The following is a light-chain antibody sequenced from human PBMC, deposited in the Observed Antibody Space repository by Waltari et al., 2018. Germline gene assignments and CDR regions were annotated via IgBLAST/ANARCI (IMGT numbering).Light chain of an antibody. J-gene: IGKJ5*01. CDR1: QSLLYGANHREY. Sequence: IVMTQSPASLAVSLGERATLHCKSNQSLLYGANHREYLAWVHQKPGQPPNLLIYWASTRESGVPDRFSGSVSGTDFTLTITSLQAEDVGVYYCQQYYTNPITFGQGTRLEI. V-gene: IGKV4-1*01. CDR2: WAS. CDR3: QQYYTNPIT.